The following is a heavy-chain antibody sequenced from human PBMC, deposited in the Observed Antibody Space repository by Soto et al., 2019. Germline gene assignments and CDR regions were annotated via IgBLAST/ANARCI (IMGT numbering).Heavy chain of an antibody. CDR3: AKDVGQQLVLNYGMDV. J-gene: IGHJ6*02. CDR1: GFTFRSFG. CDR2: VSYDGNHK. D-gene: IGHD6-13*01. Sequence: QVQLVESGGGVIQPGTSLSLSCGSSGFTFRSFGMYWVRQAPGKGLEWVAVVSYDGNHKYYADSVKGRFTVSRDNATNMLYLQMNSVRGEDTAVYYCAKDVGQQLVLNYGMDVWGQGTTVTVSS. V-gene: IGHV3-30*18.